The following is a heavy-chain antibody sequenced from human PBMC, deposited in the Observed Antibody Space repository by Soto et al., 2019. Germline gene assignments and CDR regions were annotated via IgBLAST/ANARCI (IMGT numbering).Heavy chain of an antibody. Sequence: PSETLSLTCTVSGGSITVDSISRNTYYWGWMRQPPGKGLEWIASFFIGGNTYYNPSLKSRVTTSVDTSKNQFSLKLSSVTAADTAVYYCARSAGGYGGGWFDPWGQGTLVTVS. CDR2: FFIGGNT. V-gene: IGHV4-39*01. CDR3: ARSAGGYGGGWFDP. J-gene: IGHJ5*02. D-gene: IGHD5-12*01. CDR1: GGSITVDSISRNTYY.